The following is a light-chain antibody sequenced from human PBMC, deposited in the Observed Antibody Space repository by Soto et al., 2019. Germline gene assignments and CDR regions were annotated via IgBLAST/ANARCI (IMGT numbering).Light chain of an antibody. J-gene: IGLJ1*01. CDR1: SSDVGGYNY. CDR3: SSYTSSSTYV. CDR2: EVS. V-gene: IGLV2-14*01. Sequence: QSALTQPASVSGSPGQSITISCTGTSSDVGGYNYVSWCQQYPGKAPKLMIYEVSNRPSGVSNRFSGSKSGNTASLTISGLQAEDEADYYCSSYTSSSTYVFGAGTKLTVL.